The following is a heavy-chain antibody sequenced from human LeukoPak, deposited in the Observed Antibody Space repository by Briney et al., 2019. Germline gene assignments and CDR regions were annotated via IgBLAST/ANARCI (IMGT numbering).Heavy chain of an antibody. J-gene: IGHJ4*02. V-gene: IGHV5-51*01. D-gene: IGHD3-10*01. CDR3: ARSSGNTMVRGVPYYFDY. CDR2: IYPGDSDT. CDR1: GYSFTSYW. Sequence: GESLKISCKGSGYSFTSYWIGWVRQMPGKGLEWMGIIYPGDSDTRYRPSFQGQVTISADKSISTAYLQWSSLKASDTAMYYCARSSGNTMVRGVPYYFDYWGQGTLVTVSS.